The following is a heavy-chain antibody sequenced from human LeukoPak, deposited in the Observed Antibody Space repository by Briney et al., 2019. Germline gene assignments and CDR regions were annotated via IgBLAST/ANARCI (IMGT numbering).Heavy chain of an antibody. CDR1: GFTFDDYA. CDR2: ISGSGGST. Sequence: GGSLRLSCAASGFTFDDYAMHWVRQAPGKGLEWVSAISGSGGSTYYADSVKGRFTISRDNSKNTLYLQMNSLRAEDTAVYYCAEGEPFNIGGYYFDYWGQGTLVTVSS. D-gene: IGHD2/OR15-2a*01. J-gene: IGHJ4*02. V-gene: IGHV3-23*01. CDR3: AEGEPFNIGGYYFDY.